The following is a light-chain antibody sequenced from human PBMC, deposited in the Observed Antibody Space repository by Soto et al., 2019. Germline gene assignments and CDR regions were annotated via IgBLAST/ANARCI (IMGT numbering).Light chain of an antibody. Sequence: EIVLTQAPASLSLSPGERATLSCRASQSVNKYLHWYQQRPGQAPRLLIFHASNRATGIPPRFSGSGSATDCTLTISSLEPEDFEVYYCQHRSIWPVSFGQGTRLENK. V-gene: IGKV3-11*01. CDR3: QHRSIWPVS. CDR1: QSVNKY. J-gene: IGKJ5*01. CDR2: HAS.